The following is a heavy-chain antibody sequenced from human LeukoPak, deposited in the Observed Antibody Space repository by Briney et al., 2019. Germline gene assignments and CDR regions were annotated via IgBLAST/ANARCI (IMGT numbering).Heavy chain of an antibody. D-gene: IGHD6-19*01. CDR1: GYSFTNYW. V-gene: IGHV5-51*01. Sequence: GESLKISCKGSGYSFTNYWIGWVRQMPGKGLEWMGIIYPGDSETRYSPSFQGQVTISADKSISTAYLQWSRLKASDTAMYHCVRHRSAVAGPDYWGQGTLVTVSS. J-gene: IGHJ4*02. CDR2: IYPGDSET. CDR3: VRHRSAVAGPDY.